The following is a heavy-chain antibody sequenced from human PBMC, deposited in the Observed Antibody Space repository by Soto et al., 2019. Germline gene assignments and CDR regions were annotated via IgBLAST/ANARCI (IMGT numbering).Heavy chain of an antibody. J-gene: IGHJ4*02. Sequence: QVQLVESGGGLVKPGGSLRLSCAASGFTFSDYYMNWVRQAPGQGLDLVSHISTSSSYTNYADSVKGRFTIYRDNAKNSLYLQMNSMRAEDTAVYYCARSLTSVTTAVDYWGQGTLVTVSS. CDR3: ARSLTSVTTAVDY. CDR2: ISTSSSYT. V-gene: IGHV3-11*05. D-gene: IGHD4-17*01. CDR1: GFTFSDYY.